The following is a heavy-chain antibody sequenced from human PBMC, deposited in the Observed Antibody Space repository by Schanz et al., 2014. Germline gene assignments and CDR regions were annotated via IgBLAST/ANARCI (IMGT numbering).Heavy chain of an antibody. Sequence: QVQLVQSGAEMKKPGASVRVSCKASGYTFTSSGFSWVRQAPGQGPEWMAWISAYSGKTNYAKKFQGRVTVTTDTSTSPACMELSSLRSDDTAVYYSARYLSLIDYGMDVWGQGTTVTVSS. D-gene: IGHD2-15*01. CDR3: ARYLSLIDYGMDV. CDR1: GYTFTSSG. CDR2: ISAYSGKT. J-gene: IGHJ6*02. V-gene: IGHV1-18*04.